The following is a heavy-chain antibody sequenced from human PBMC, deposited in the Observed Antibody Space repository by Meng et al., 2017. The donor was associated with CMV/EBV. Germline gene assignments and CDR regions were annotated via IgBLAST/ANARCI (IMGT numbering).Heavy chain of an antibody. V-gene: IGHV4-39*01. CDR2: IYYSGST. D-gene: IGHD6-13*01. CDR3: ARLAAAGLATLDY. CDR1: GGSISSSSYY. J-gene: IGHJ4*02. Sequence: SETLSLTCTVSGGSISSSSYYWGWIRQPPGKGPEWIGSIYYSGSTYYNPSLKSRVTISVDTSKNQFSLKLSSVTAADTAVYYCARLAAAGLATLDYWGQGTLVTVSS.